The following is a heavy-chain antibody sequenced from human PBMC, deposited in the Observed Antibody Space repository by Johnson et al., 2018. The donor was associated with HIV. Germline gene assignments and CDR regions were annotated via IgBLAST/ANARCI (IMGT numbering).Heavy chain of an antibody. V-gene: IGHV3-NL1*01. D-gene: IGHD3-16*02. CDR1: GFTFSTYG. J-gene: IGHJ3*02. CDR3: VRHDFVWVIYRHAFDI. CDR2: IYSGGST. Sequence: QEKLVESGGGVVQPGRSLRLSCAASGFTFSTYGMHWVRQAPGKGLEWVSLIYSGGSTYYADSVKGRFTISRDSTKNTLYLQMNSRRAEDTAVSYCVRHDFVWVIYRHAFDIWGQGTMVTVSS.